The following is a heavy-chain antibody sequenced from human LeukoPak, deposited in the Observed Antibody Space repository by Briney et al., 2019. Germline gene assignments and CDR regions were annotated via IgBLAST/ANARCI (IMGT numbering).Heavy chain of an antibody. Sequence: PGGSLRLSCAASGFTVSSNYMSWVRQAPGKGLEWVSVIYSGDSTYYADSVKGRFTISRDNSKNTLYLQMNSLRAEDTAVYYCASLGAYDFWSGYSSDYWGQGTLVTVSS. CDR3: ASLGAYDFWSGYSSDY. V-gene: IGHV3-53*01. CDR1: GFTVSSNY. D-gene: IGHD3-3*01. J-gene: IGHJ4*02. CDR2: IYSGDST.